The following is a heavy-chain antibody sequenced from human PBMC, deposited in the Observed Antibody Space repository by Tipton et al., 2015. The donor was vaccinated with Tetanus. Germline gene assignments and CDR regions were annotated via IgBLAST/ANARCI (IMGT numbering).Heavy chain of an antibody. D-gene: IGHD3-16*01. CDR1: GGSTHSHY. CDR3: ARVDDSVWGSPFDP. CDR2: IYSGGTT. J-gene: IGHJ5*02. V-gene: IGHV4-4*07. Sequence: GLVKPSENLSLSCTVSGGSTHSHYWSWIRQSAAKGLEWIGRIYSGGTTNYNPSLKSRVFMSMDTSKNQFSLELSSVTVADTAVYYCARVDDSVWGSPFDPWGQGVLVTVSS.